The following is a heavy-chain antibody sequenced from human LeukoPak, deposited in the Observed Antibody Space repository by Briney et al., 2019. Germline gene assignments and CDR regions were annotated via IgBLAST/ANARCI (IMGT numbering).Heavy chain of an antibody. CDR3: AIAVDGTHFDY. J-gene: IGHJ4*02. V-gene: IGHV5-51*01. CDR2: IYPGDSET. D-gene: IGHD6-19*01. Sequence: GEPLKISCQGSGYSFTSYWIGWVRQMPGKGLEWMGIIYPGDSETRYSPSFEGQVTVSADKSIRTAYLQWSSLKASDSAMYYCAIAVDGTHFDYWGQGTLLTVSS. CDR1: GYSFTSYW.